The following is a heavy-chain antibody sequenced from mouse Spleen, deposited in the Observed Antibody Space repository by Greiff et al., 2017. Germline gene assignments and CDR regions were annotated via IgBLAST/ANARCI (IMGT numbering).Heavy chain of an antibody. J-gene: IGHJ4*01. CDR1: GFTFSSYA. V-gene: IGHV5-9-1*02. CDR3: TRDGYYGNYGAMDY. Sequence: EVKLVESGEGLVKPGGSLKLSCAASGFTFSSYAMSWVRQTPEKRLEWVAYISSGGDYIYYADTVKGRFTISRDNARNTLDLQMSSLKSEDTAMYYCTRDGYYGNYGAMDYWGQGTSVTVSS. CDR2: ISSGGDYI. D-gene: IGHD2-1*01.